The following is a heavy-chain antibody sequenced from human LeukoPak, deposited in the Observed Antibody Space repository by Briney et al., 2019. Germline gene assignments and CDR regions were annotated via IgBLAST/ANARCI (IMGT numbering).Heavy chain of an antibody. J-gene: IGHJ4*02. V-gene: IGHV3-15*01. CDR1: EFTINDAW. CDR2: IKSKTDGGTT. D-gene: IGHD6-6*01. Sequence: KPGGSLRLSCAASEFTINDAWTSWVRQAPGKGLEWVGRIKSKTDGGTTEYAAPVKGRFTISRDDSKNTLYLQMNSLKTEDTAMYYCSSWGSTPGVSSDDYWGQGTLVTVSS. CDR3: SSWGSTPGVSSDDY.